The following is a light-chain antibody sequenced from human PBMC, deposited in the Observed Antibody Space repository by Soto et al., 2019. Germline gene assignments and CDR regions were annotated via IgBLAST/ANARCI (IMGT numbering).Light chain of an antibody. CDR2: DAS. Sequence: DIQMTQSPSTLSASVGDRVTITCRASKSISSWLAWYQQKPGKAPKLLIHDASSLESGVPSRFSGSGSGTEFTLTISSLQPDDFATYYCQQYNSYSRTFGQGTKVEIK. V-gene: IGKV1-5*01. CDR3: QQYNSYSRT. J-gene: IGKJ1*01. CDR1: KSISSW.